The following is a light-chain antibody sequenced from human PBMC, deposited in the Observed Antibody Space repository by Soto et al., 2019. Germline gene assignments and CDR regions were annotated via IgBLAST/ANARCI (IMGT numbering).Light chain of an antibody. CDR1: QSITNR. CDR2: EAS. J-gene: IGKJ1*01. Sequence: DIQMTQSPSTLSASVGDRVTITCRASQSITNRLAWYQQKPGKAPKVLIHEASNLEDGVPSRFSGSGFGTEFILTISSLQPDDFDTYWCQHYGGRWTFGQGTKVEMK. CDR3: QHYGGRWT. V-gene: IGKV1-5*01.